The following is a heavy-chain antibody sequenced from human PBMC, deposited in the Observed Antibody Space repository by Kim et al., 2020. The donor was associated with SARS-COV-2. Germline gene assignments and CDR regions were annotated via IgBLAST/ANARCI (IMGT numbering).Heavy chain of an antibody. CDR2: IIPIFGTA. CDR3: ARGGWCSGGSCYFPPSDSNYYYYYGMDV. CDR1: GGTFSSYA. D-gene: IGHD2-15*01. V-gene: IGHV1-69*13. Sequence: SVKVSCKASGGTFSSYAISWVRQAPGQGLEWMGGIIPIFGTANYAQKFQGRVTITADESTSTAYMELSSLRSEDTAVYYCARGGWCSGGSCYFPPSDSNYYYYYGMDVWGQGTTVTVSS. J-gene: IGHJ6*02.